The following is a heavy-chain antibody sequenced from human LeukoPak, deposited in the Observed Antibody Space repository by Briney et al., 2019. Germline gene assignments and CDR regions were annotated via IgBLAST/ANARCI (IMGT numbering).Heavy chain of an antibody. CDR2: ISGDGNAK. CDR3: ASDYVYAFDY. V-gene: IGHV3-48*01. J-gene: IGHJ4*02. D-gene: IGHD2/OR15-2a*01. CDR1: GFSFSIYS. Sequence: GGSLRLSCAASGFSFSIYSINSVRQAPGKGLGWVSYISGDGNAKHYIDCVKGRFTISRDNAKNALYLQMNSLRAEDTAVYFCASDYVYAFDYWGQGTLVTVSS.